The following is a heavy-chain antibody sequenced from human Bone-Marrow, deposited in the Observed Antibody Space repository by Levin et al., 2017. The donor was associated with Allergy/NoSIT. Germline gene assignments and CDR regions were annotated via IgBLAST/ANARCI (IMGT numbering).Heavy chain of an antibody. CDR1: GGSVSSGSYY. Sequence: LSQTLSLTCTVSGGSVSSGSYYWSWIRQPPGKGLEWIGYIYYSGSTNYNPSLKSRVTISVDTSKNQFSLKLSSVTAADTAVYYCARNVDGGNAYNWFDPWGQGTLVTVSS. CDR2: IYYSGST. CDR3: ARNVDGGNAYNWFDP. V-gene: IGHV4-61*01. J-gene: IGHJ5*02. D-gene: IGHD4-23*01.